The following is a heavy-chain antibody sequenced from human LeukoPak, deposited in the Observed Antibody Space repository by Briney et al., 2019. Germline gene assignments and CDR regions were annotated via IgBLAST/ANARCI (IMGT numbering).Heavy chain of an antibody. CDR2: IYYSGVT. Sequence: PSETQSLTCTVSGDSVRSSDYYWAWIRQPPGKGLEWIGSIYYSGVTYYNPSLKSRVAMSVDTSKNQFSVRLSSVTAADTAVFYCARLASIYSGSYYGLKYFAYWRQGTLVTVSS. D-gene: IGHD1-26*01. CDR1: GDSVRSSDYY. V-gene: IGHV4-39*01. J-gene: IGHJ4*02. CDR3: ARLASIYSGSYYGLKYFAY.